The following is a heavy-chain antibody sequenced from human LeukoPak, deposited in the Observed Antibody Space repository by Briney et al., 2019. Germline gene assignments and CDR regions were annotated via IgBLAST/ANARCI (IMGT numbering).Heavy chain of an antibody. CDR3: AIFGVVIARVDY. V-gene: IGHV4-34*01. CDR2: INHSGST. J-gene: IGHJ4*02. CDR1: GGSFSGYY. Sequence: PSETLSLTCAVYGGSFSGYYWSWIRQPPGKGLERIGEINHSGSTNYNPSLKSRVTISVDTSKNQFSLKLSSVTAADTAVYYCAIFGVVIARVDYWGQGTLVTVSS. D-gene: IGHD3-3*01.